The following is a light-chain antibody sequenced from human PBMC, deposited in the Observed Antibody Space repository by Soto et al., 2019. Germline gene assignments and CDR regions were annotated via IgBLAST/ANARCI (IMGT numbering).Light chain of an antibody. CDR3: LQDYNYPYT. Sequence: AIQMTQSPSSLSASVGDRVTITCRASQGIRSDLGWYQQKPGKAPKFLIYGASSLQSSVPSRFSGSGSGTDFTLTISSLQPEDFETYYCLQDYNYPYTFGQGTKLEVK. J-gene: IGKJ2*01. CDR2: GAS. V-gene: IGKV1-6*01. CDR1: QGIRSD.